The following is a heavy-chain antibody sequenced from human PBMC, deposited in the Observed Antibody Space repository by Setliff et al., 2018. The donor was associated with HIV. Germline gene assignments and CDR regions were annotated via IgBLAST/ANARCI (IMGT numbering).Heavy chain of an antibody. J-gene: IGHJ4*02. CDR2: ISASGSS. CDR3: ARRKSGSSYRFFNY. D-gene: IGHD3-16*02. V-gene: IGHV4-59*10. CDR1: GESLSGYY. Sequence: KPSETLSLTCAVYGESLSGYYWTWIRQPAGRGLEWIGHISASGSSKFNPTLQSRVTLSVDPSNNQFSLNLTSVTAADTAVYYCARRKSGSSYRFFNYWGLGSLVTVSS.